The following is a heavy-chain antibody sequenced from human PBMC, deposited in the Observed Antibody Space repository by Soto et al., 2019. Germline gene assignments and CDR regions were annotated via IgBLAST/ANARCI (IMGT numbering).Heavy chain of an antibody. Sequence: SETLSLTCAVYGGSVNGYYWNWIRQPPGKGLEWIGEINHTGGTRYNPSLKSRVTMSVDTSKNQFSLRLSSVTAADTAIYYCATRITVFGLLIPPFDPWGQGTQVTVSS. J-gene: IGHJ5*02. V-gene: IGHV4-34*01. D-gene: IGHD3-3*01. CDR1: GGSVNGYY. CDR3: ATRITVFGLLIPPFDP. CDR2: INHTGGT.